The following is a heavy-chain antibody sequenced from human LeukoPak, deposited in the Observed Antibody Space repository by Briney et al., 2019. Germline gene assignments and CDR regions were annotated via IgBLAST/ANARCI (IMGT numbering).Heavy chain of an antibody. D-gene: IGHD3-10*01. CDR2: IYYSGST. CDR3: ARDRRFGDYDGY. J-gene: IGHJ4*02. Sequence: SETLSLTCTVSGGSISSSSYYWGWIRQPPGKGLEWIGSIYYSGSTYYNPSLKSRVTISVDTSKNQFSLKLSSVTAADTAVYYCARDRRFGDYDGYWGQGTLVTVSS. CDR1: GGSISSSSYY. V-gene: IGHV4-39*07.